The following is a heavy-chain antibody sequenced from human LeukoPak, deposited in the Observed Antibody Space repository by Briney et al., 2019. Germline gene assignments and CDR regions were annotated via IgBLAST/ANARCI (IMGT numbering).Heavy chain of an antibody. V-gene: IGHV5-51*01. D-gene: IGHD6-13*01. J-gene: IGHJ6*02. CDR2: IYPGDSDT. CDR1: GYSFSTYW. CDR3: ARRVAADSNLGYYGMDV. Sequence: GESLKISCKGSGYSFSTYWIAWVRQMPGKGLEWMGIIYPGDSDTRYSPSFQGQVTISADKSISTAYLQWSSLKASDTAVYYCARRVAADSNLGYYGMDVWGQGTTVTVSS.